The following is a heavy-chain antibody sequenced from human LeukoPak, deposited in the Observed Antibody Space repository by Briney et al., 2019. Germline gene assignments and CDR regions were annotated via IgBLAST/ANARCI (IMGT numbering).Heavy chain of an antibody. D-gene: IGHD1-26*01. CDR1: LSTLSTYW. V-gene: IGHV3-7*05. Sequence: GGSLRLSCAASLSTLSTYWMTWFRQTPGGGLEWVASLKQDGSDKYYVDSVKGRFTISRGNAGNSLYLQMNSLRAEGTAVYYCARETRGTVGSYWGQGTLVTVSS. J-gene: IGHJ4*02. CDR3: ARETRGTVGSY. CDR2: LKQDGSDK.